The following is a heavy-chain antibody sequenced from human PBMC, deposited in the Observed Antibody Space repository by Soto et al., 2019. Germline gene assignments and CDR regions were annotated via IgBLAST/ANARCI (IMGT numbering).Heavy chain of an antibody. V-gene: IGHV4-30-4*01. CDR2: IYYSGST. J-gene: IGHJ4*02. CDR1: GGSISSGNYY. CDR3: ARGDYRYGYVY. Sequence: PSETLSLTCTVSGGSISSGNYYWSWIRQPPGKGLEWIGYIYYSGSTYYNKSLKSRVTISVDTSANQFSLSLSSVTAADTAVYYCARGDYRYGYVYWGQGTLVTVSS. D-gene: IGHD5-18*01.